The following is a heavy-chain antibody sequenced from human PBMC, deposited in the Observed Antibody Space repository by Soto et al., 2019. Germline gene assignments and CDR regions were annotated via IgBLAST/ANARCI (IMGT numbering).Heavy chain of an antibody. CDR2: ISNTASTI. V-gene: IGHV3-11*01. J-gene: IGHJ4*02. D-gene: IGHD6-6*01. Sequence: PGGSLRLSCAASGFPFSAYYMSWVRQAPGKGLEWISYISNTASTIYYADSVKGRFTISRDNAENSLYLQMSSLRAEDTAVYYCARAASSIAPPGDVYHPYDYWGQGTLVTVSS. CDR1: GFPFSAYY. CDR3: ARAASSIAPPGDVYHPYDY.